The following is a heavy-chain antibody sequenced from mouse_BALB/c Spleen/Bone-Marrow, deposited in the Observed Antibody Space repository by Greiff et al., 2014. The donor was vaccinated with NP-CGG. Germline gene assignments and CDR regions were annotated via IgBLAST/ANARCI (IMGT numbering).Heavy chain of an antibody. CDR1: GYSFTSYW. J-gene: IGHJ4*01. V-gene: IGHV1-5*01. CDR2: IYPGNSDT. CDR3: TNGDDYYAMDY. D-gene: IGHD2-13*01. Sequence: VQLQQSGTVLARPGASVKMSCKASGYSFTSYWMHWVKQRPGQGLEWIGAIYPGNSDTSYNQKFKGKAKLTAVTSASTAYMELISLTNEDSAVYYCTNGDDYYAMDYWGQGTSVTVSS.